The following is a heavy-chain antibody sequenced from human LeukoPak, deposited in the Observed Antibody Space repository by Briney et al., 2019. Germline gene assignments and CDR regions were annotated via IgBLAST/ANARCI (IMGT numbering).Heavy chain of an antibody. V-gene: IGHV3-21*01. CDR2: ISSSSSYI. Sequence: GGSLRLSCAASGFTFSSYSMNWVRQAPGKGLEWVSSISSSSSYIYYADSVKGRFTTSRDNAKNSLYLQMNSLRAEDTAVYYCARKAGVFYDYVWGSYRSYNWFDPWGQGTLVTVSS. D-gene: IGHD3-16*02. CDR3: ARKAGVFYDYVWGSYRSYNWFDP. CDR1: GFTFSSYS. J-gene: IGHJ5*02.